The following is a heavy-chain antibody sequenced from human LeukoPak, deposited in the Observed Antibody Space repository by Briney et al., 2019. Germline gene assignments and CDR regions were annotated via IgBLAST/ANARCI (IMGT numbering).Heavy chain of an antibody. CDR1: RFSVSCNY. CDR3: VRDSLSSGSRNYFDY. Sequence: PGGSLRLSCAASRFSVSCNYRILLRQAPEKGLEWVSVIYSSDRTYYADSVKGRFTISRDNSKNAPFLQMNSLRAEDTAVYYWVRDSLSSGSRNYFDYWGQGTLVTVSS. V-gene: IGHV3-66*01. D-gene: IGHD6-25*01. CDR2: IYSSDRT. J-gene: IGHJ4*02.